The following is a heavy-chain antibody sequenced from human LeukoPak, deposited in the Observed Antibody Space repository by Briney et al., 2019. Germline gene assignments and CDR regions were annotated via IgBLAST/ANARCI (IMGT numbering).Heavy chain of an antibody. CDR3: IRSVSDGSGYYRVLEY. CDR2: INSDGSRT. CDR1: GNYW. J-gene: IGHJ4*02. V-gene: IGHV3-74*01. D-gene: IGHD3-22*01. Sequence: TGGSLRFSCAASGNYWMHWVRQAPGKGLVWVSHINSDGSRTSYTDSVKGRLTMSRDNAKNTLYLHINSLRAEDTAIYYCIRSVSDGSGYYRVLEYWGQGTLVTVSS.